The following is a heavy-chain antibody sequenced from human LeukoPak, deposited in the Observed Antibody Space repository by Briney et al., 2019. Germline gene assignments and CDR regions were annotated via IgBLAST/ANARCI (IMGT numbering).Heavy chain of an antibody. Sequence: ASVKVSCKASGYTFTDYYIQWLRQAPGQGPEWMGWVKPDSGDTYYAQKLQGRFTMTRDTSISTAFMELSMLTSADTAVYYCAKHLWFGDTGCFDSWGQGTLVVVSS. V-gene: IGHV1-2*02. CDR3: AKHLWFGDTGCFDS. CDR2: VKPDSGDT. CDR1: GYTFTDYY. D-gene: IGHD3-10*01. J-gene: IGHJ4*02.